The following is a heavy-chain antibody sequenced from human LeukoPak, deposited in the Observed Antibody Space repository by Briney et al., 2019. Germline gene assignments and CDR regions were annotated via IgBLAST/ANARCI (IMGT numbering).Heavy chain of an antibody. V-gene: IGHV3-7*01. Sequence: PGGSLRLSCAASGFTFSSYWMSWVRQAPGKGLEWVANIKQDGSEKYYVDSVKGRFTISRDNSKNTLYLQMNSLRAEDTAVYYCARDILWFGEGNMDVWGKGTTVTVSS. CDR1: GFTFSSYW. J-gene: IGHJ6*03. CDR3: ARDILWFGEGNMDV. CDR2: IKQDGSEK. D-gene: IGHD3-10*01.